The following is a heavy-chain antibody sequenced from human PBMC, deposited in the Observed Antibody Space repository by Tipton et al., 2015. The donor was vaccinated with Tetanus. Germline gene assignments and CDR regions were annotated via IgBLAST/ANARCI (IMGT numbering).Heavy chain of an antibody. Sequence: VQLVQSGAEVKKPGESLKISCKGSGYTFTSYWIGWVRQMPGKGLEWMGILYPGDSDTRYSPSFQGQVTISADKSISTAYLPWSSLKASDTAIYYCATSGGDCSGGSCYSVWGQGTLVTVSS. J-gene: IGHJ4*02. CDR1: GYTFTSYW. CDR3: ATSGGDCSGGSCYSV. D-gene: IGHD2-15*01. V-gene: IGHV5-51*03. CDR2: LYPGDSDT.